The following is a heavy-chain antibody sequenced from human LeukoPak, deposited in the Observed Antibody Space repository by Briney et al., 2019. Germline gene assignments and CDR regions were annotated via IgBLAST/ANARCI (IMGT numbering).Heavy chain of an antibody. CDR2: ISAYNGNT. Sequence: ASVTVSCKASGYTFTSYGISWVRQAPGQGLEWMGWISAYNGNTNYAQKLQGRVTMTTDTSTSTAYMELRSLRSDDTAVYYCARDTGPHYYYYMDVWGKGTTVTVSS. CDR3: ARDTGPHYYYYMDV. J-gene: IGHJ6*03. CDR1: GYTFTSYG. V-gene: IGHV1-18*01.